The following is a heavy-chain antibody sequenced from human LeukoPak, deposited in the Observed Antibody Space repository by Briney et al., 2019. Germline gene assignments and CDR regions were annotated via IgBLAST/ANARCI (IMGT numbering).Heavy chain of an antibody. Sequence: GGSLRLSCSASGFPFSSYAMHWVRQAPGKGLEYVSAIGDSGGSTYYADSVKGRFTISRDNYKNTLYLQMSSLRAEDTAVYFCVRGYSFGPYGMDVWGQGTTVTVSS. D-gene: IGHD2-15*01. CDR1: GFPFSSYA. CDR3: VRGYSFGPYGMDV. V-gene: IGHV3-64D*09. CDR2: IGDSGGST. J-gene: IGHJ6*02.